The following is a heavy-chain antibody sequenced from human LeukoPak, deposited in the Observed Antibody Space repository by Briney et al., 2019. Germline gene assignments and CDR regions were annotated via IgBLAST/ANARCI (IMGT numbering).Heavy chain of an antibody. V-gene: IGHV4-59*01. CDR3: ARGPHKFDY. Sequence: SETLSLTCTVSGGSISSYYWSWIRQPPGEGLEWIGYISYSGSTNYNPSLKSRVTISVDTSKHQFSLKLSAVTAADTAVYYCARGPHKFDYWGQGSLVTVSS. CDR2: ISYSGST. J-gene: IGHJ4*02. CDR1: GGSISSYY.